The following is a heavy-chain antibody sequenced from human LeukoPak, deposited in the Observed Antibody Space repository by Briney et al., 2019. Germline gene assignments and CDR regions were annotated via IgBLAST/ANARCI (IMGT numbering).Heavy chain of an antibody. CDR3: ASGPVEGPWLVLFDY. Sequence: GASVKVSCKASGGTFSSYAISWVRQAPGQGLEWMGGIIPIFGTANYAQKFQGRVTITTDESTSTAYMELSSLRSEDTAVYYCASGPVEGPWLVLFDYWGQGALVTVSS. CDR1: GGTFSSYA. CDR2: IIPIFGTA. D-gene: IGHD6-19*01. J-gene: IGHJ4*02. V-gene: IGHV1-69*05.